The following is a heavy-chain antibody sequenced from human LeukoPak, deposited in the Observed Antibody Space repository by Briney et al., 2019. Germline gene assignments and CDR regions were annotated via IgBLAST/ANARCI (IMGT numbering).Heavy chain of an antibody. D-gene: IGHD3-9*01. J-gene: IGHJ3*02. Sequence: SETLSLTCTVSGGSISSYYWSWIRQPPRKGLEWIGYIYNRGSTNYNPSLKSRVTISVDTSKNQFSLKLSSVTAADTAVYYCAREGNYDILTGLDAFDIWGQGTMVTVPS. V-gene: IGHV4-59*01. CDR1: GGSISSYY. CDR2: IYNRGST. CDR3: AREGNYDILTGLDAFDI.